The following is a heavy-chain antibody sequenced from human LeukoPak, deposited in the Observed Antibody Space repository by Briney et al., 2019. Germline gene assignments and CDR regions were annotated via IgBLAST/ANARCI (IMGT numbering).Heavy chain of an antibody. J-gene: IGHJ4*02. CDR3: ASSKPGYSSGLVGY. CDR2: ISYIGST. CDR1: GDSIGNYY. V-gene: IGHV4-59*01. Sequence: SETLSLTCTVSGDSIGNYYWSWIRQPPGKGLEWLGHISYIGSTNYNPSLNSRVTISVDTSKNQFSLRLSSVTAADTAVYFCASSKPGYSSGLVGYWGQGTLVTVSS. D-gene: IGHD6-19*01.